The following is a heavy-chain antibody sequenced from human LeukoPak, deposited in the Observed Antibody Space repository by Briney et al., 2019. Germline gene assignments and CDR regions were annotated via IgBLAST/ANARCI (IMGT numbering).Heavy chain of an antibody. CDR2: IYHSGST. CDR3: ARTRSSIAARPPGPPFDY. CDR1: GGSISSSNW. J-gene: IGHJ4*02. Sequence: SGTLSLTCAVSGGSISSSNWWSWVRQPPGKGLERIGGIYHSGSTNYNPSLESRVTISIDTSKNQFSLKVTSVTAADTAVYYCARTRSSIAARPPGPPFDYWGQGSLVTVSS. D-gene: IGHD6-6*01. V-gene: IGHV4-4*02.